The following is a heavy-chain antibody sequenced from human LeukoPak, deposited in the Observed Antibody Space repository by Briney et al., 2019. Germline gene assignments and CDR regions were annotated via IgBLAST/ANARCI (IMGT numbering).Heavy chain of an antibody. CDR2: IRSKIDGGAT. J-gene: IGHJ4*02. D-gene: IGHD2-21*01. V-gene: IGHV3-15*07. Sequence: PGGSLRLSCAASGFNVNNAWMSWVRQAPGKGLEWVGRIRSKIDGGATDYAAPVKGRFTISRDDSKNTLYLQINSLKIEDTAMYYCYTSITDNWGQGTLVTVSS. CDR1: GFNVNNAW. CDR3: YTSITDN.